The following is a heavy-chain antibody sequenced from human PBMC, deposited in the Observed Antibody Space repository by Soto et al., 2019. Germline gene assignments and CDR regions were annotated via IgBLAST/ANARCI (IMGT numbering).Heavy chain of an antibody. Sequence: GGSLRLSCAVSGFRFGSYWMSWVRQAPGKGLEWLASIKDDGSERYYLDSVKGRFTISRDNAKDSLSLQMNSLRGEDTAFYYCARDVGPVTIFGEALSGYFDFWGQGTLVTAPQ. CDR1: GFRFGSYW. V-gene: IGHV3-7*03. J-gene: IGHJ4*02. CDR3: ARDVGPVTIFGEALSGYFDF. D-gene: IGHD3-3*01. CDR2: IKDDGSER.